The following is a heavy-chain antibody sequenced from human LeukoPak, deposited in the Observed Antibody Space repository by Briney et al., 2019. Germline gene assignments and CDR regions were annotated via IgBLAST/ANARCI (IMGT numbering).Heavy chain of an antibody. V-gene: IGHV3-23*01. J-gene: IGHJ3*02. CDR1: GFTFSSYA. CDR3: AKDRFGYYGSRDAFDI. Sequence: AGGSLRLSCAASGFTFSSYAMSWVRQAPGKGLEWVSAISGSGGSPYYADSVKGRFNLTRDNSKKPLYLKMNSLKAEDTGVYYCAKDRFGYYGSRDAFDIWGQGTMVTVSS. CDR2: ISGSGGSP. D-gene: IGHD3-10*01.